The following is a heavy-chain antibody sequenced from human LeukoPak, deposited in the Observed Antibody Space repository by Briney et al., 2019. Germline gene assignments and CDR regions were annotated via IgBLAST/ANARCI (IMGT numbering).Heavy chain of an antibody. CDR1: GYTFTGYY. V-gene: IGHV1-2*02. D-gene: IGHD2-15*01. CDR3: ARDFCGSCYWFDP. J-gene: IGHJ5*02. CDR2: INPNSGGT. Sequence: ASVKVSCKASGYTFTGYYMHWVRQAPGQGLEWMGWINPNSGGTNYAQKFQGRVTMTRDTSISTAYMELSRLRSVDTAVYYCARDFCGSCYWFDPWGQGTLVTVSS.